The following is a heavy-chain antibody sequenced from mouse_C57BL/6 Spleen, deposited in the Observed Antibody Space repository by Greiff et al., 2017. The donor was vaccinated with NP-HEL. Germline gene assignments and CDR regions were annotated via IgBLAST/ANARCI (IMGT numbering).Heavy chain of an antibody. CDR1: GFSLTSYG. CDR3: AGGSSYDWFAY. V-gene: IGHV2-2*01. D-gene: IGHD1-1*01. CDR2: IWSGGST. Sequence: QVQLQQSGPGLVQPSQSLSITCTVSGFSLTSYGVHWVRQSPGKGLEWLGVIWSGGSTDYNAAFISRLSISKDNSKSQVFFKMNSLQADDTAIYYCAGGSSYDWFAYWGQGTRVTVSA. J-gene: IGHJ3*01.